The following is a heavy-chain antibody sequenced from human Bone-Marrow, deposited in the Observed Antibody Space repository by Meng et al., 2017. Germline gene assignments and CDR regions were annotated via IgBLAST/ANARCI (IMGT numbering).Heavy chain of an antibody. D-gene: IGHD2-2*01. CDR3: ARDRRGFVVVPAAQYYYYYGMDV. CDR2: INPSGGST. Sequence: ASVKVSCKASGYTFTSYYMHWVRQAPGQGLEWMGIINPSGGSTSYAQKFQGRVTMTRDTSTSTVYMELRSLRSDDTAVYYCARDRRGFVVVPAAQYYYYYGMDVWGQGTTVTVSS. J-gene: IGHJ6*02. V-gene: IGHV1-46*01. CDR1: GYTFTSYY.